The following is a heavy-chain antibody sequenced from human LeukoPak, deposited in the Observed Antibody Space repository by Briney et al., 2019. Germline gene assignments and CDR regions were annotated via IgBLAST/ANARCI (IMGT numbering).Heavy chain of an antibody. Sequence: SETLSLTCTVSGGSISSGSYYWSWIRQPAGKGLEWIGRIYTSGSTNYNPSLKSRVTISVDTSKNQFSLKLSSVTAADTAVYYCARATTTIFGVVIRAFDIWGQGTMVTVSS. CDR2: IYTSGST. CDR3: ARATTTIFGVVIRAFDI. V-gene: IGHV4-61*02. J-gene: IGHJ3*02. D-gene: IGHD3-3*01. CDR1: GGSISSGSYY.